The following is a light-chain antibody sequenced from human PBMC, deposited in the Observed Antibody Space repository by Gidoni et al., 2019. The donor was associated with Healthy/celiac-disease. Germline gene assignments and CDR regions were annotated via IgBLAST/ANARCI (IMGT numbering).Light chain of an antibody. J-gene: IGKJ4*01. CDR1: QSVSSY. CDR2: DAS. V-gene: IGKV3-11*01. Sequence: EIVFTQSPATLSLSPGERATLSCRASQSVSSYLAWYQQKPGQAPRLLIYDASNRATGIPARFSGSGAGTDFTLTISRREPEDFAVYYCQQRSNWPTFGGXTKVEIK. CDR3: QQRSNWPT.